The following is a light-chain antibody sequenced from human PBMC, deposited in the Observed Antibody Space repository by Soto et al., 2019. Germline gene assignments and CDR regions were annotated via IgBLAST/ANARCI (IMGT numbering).Light chain of an antibody. CDR2: GAS. J-gene: IGKJ1*01. Sequence: EIVLTQSPGTLSLSPGERATLSCRASQSVSSSYLAWYQQKPGQAPSLLISGASSRATGIPDRFSGSGSGTDFTLTISRLEPEDFAVYYCQQYGSSSWTFGQGTKVEIK. CDR1: QSVSSSY. CDR3: QQYGSSSWT. V-gene: IGKV3-20*01.